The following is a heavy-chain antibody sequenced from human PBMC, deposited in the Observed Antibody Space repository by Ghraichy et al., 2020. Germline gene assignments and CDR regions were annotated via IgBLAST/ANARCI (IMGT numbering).Heavy chain of an antibody. CDR1: GGSISSYY. J-gene: IGHJ6*02. CDR2: IYYSGST. Sequence: ESLNISCTVSGGSISSYYWSWIRQPPGKGLEWIGYIYYSGSTNYNPSLKSRVTISVDTSKNQFSLKLSSVTAADTAVYYCARGGYSYGYPYYYYYYGMDVWGQGTTVTVSS. D-gene: IGHD5-18*01. CDR3: ARGGYSYGYPYYYYYYGMDV. V-gene: IGHV4-59*01.